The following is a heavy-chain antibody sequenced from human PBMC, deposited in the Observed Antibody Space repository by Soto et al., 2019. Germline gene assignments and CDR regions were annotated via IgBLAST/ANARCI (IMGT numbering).Heavy chain of an antibody. CDR3: ARGRGCSGGSCYAPSRFFDY. D-gene: IGHD2-15*01. Sequence: PWETLSLTCAVYGGSFSGYYWSWIRQPPGKGLEWIGEINHNGSTNYNPSLKSRVTISIDTSKNEFSLKPSSVTAADTAVYYCARGRGCSGGSCYAPSRFFDYWGQGTLVTVSS. CDR2: INHNGST. V-gene: IGHV4-34*01. J-gene: IGHJ4*02. CDR1: GGSFSGYY.